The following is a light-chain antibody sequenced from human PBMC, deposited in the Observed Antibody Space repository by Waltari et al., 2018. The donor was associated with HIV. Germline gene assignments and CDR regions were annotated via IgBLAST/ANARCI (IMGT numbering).Light chain of an antibody. V-gene: IGLV2-14*03. CDR1: SMAVVNFYP. Sequence: QSALTQSASVSVSRGQSVPFSCSATSMAVVNFYPVSRYQQQPGSAPGRIIYDVYYRHSGVSNRFSGSKSGTTASLTISGLLAEGEAEYYCSSYTRTRILVVGSGTKVTVL. CDR2: DVY. J-gene: IGLJ1*01. CDR3: SSYTRTRILV.